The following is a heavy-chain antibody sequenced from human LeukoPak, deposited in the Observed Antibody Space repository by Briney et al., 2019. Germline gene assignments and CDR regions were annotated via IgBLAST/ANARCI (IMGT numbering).Heavy chain of an antibody. D-gene: IGHD2-2*01. CDR3: ARRGGCISTSCNLDY. J-gene: IGHJ4*02. V-gene: IGHV1-46*03. CDR1: GYTFTSYY. CDR2: INPNGGGT. Sequence: ASVKVSCKTSGYTFTSYYMHWMRQAPGQGLEWVGVINPNGGGTSSAQKFQGRATMTRDTSTSTVYMDLSSLRSEDTAIYYCARRGGCISTSCNLDYWGQGTLVTVSS.